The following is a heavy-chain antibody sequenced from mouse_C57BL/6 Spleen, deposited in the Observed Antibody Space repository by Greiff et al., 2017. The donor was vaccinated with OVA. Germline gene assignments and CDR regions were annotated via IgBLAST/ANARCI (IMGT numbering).Heavy chain of an antibody. CDR3: ARLWYYGRGDY. D-gene: IGHD1-1*01. Sequence: EVQLQQSGPELVKPGASVKIPCKASGYTFTYYNIDWVKQSHGKSLEWIGDINPNNGGTIYNQKFKGKATLTVDKSSSTAYMELRSLTSEDTAVYYCARLWYYGRGDYWGQGTTLTVSS. V-gene: IGHV1-18*01. CDR1: GYTFTYYN. CDR2: INPNNGGT. J-gene: IGHJ2*01.